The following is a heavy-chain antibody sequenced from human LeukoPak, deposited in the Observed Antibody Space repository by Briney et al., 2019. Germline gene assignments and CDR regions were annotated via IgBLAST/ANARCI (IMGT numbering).Heavy chain of an antibody. CDR1: GFTFSSYG. Sequence: PGRSLRLSCAASGFTFSSYGMNWVRQAPGKGLEWVSYIGTSSNTIYYADSVKGRFTTSRDNAKNSLYLQMNSLRDEDTAVYYCARHDYGGNSGDFWGQGTLVTVSS. D-gene: IGHD4-23*01. CDR3: ARHDYGGNSGDF. V-gene: IGHV3-48*02. J-gene: IGHJ4*02. CDR2: IGTSSNTI.